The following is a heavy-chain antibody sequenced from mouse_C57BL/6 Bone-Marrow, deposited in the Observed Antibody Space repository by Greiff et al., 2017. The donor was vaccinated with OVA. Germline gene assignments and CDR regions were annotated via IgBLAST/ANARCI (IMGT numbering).Heavy chain of an antibody. CDR2: INPYNGDT. J-gene: IGHJ2*01. D-gene: IGHD1-1*01. Sequence: EVQLQQSGPELVKPGDSVKISCKASGYSFTGYFMNWVMQSHGKSLEWIGRINPYNGDTFYNQKFKGKATLTVDKSSSTAHMELRSLTSEDSAVYYGARWGYSSSYFDYWGQGTTLTVSS. CDR1: GYSFTGYF. V-gene: IGHV1-20*01. CDR3: ARWGYSSSYFDY.